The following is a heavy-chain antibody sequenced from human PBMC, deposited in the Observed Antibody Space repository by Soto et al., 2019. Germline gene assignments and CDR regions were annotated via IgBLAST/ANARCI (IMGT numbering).Heavy chain of an antibody. J-gene: IGHJ6*02. CDR1: GGTFSSYA. CDR3: ARELRYSSSSDGAHYYYGMDV. D-gene: IGHD6-6*01. CDR2: IIPIFGTA. V-gene: IGHV1-69*01. Sequence: QLQLVQSGAEVKKPGSSVKVSCKASGGTFSSYAISWVRQAPGQGLEWMGGIIPIFGTANYAQKFQGRVTITADESTSTAHMELSSMRSEDTAVYYCARELRYSSSSDGAHYYYGMDVWGQGTTVPVSS.